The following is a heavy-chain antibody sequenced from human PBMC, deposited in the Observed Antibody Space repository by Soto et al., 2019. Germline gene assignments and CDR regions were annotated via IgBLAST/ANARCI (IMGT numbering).Heavy chain of an antibody. D-gene: IGHD6-19*01. V-gene: IGHV4-34*01. Sequence: SETLSLTCAVHGGSFSGYYWSWIRQTPGKGLEWIGEIDHSGSANYNPSLTSRVTISVDTSKNHLSLKLTSVTAADTAVYYCARDYSSGWYWFDPWGQGTLVTVSS. CDR2: IDHSGSA. J-gene: IGHJ5*02. CDR1: GGSFSGYY. CDR3: ARDYSSGWYWFDP.